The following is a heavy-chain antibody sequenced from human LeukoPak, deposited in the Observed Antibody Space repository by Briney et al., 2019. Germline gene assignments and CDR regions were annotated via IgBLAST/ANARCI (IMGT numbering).Heavy chain of an antibody. CDR2: FDPEDGET. CDR3: ATGSYDFWSGYPDY. CDR1: GYTLTELS. D-gene: IGHD3-3*01. Sequence: ASVKVSCKVSGYTLTELSMHWVRQAPGKGLQWMGGFDPEDGETIYAQKFQGRVTMTEDTSTDTAYMELSSLRSEDTAVYYCATGSYDFWSGYPDYWGQGTLVTVSS. V-gene: IGHV1-24*01. J-gene: IGHJ4*02.